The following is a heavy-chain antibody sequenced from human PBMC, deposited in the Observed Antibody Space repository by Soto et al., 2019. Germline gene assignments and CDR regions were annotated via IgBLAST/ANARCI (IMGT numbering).Heavy chain of an antibody. V-gene: IGHV2-5*01. Sequence: SGPRLVNPTQTLTLTCTFSGFSLSTSGVGVGWIRQPPGKALEWLALIYWNDDKRYSPSLKSRLTTTKDTSKNQVVLTMTNMDPVDTATYYCAHIKDYDFWSGYLQGAFDIWGQGTMVTVSS. CDR1: GFSLSTSGVG. D-gene: IGHD3-3*01. J-gene: IGHJ3*02. CDR2: IYWNDDK. CDR3: AHIKDYDFWSGYLQGAFDI.